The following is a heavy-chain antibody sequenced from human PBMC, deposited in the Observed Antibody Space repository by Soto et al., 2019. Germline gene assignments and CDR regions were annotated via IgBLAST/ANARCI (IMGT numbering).Heavy chain of an antibody. CDR1: GYSFTSYW. CDR2: IYPGDSDT. Sequence: PGESLKISCKGSGYSFTSYWIGWVRQMPGKGLEWMGIIYPGDSDTRYSPSFQGQVTISADKSISTAYLQWSSLKASDTAMYYCARVFVDDSGDDSGGNNWCDRWGQGTLVTVAS. D-gene: IGHD5-12*01. V-gene: IGHV5-51*01. CDR3: ARVFVDDSGDDSGGNNWCDR. J-gene: IGHJ5*02.